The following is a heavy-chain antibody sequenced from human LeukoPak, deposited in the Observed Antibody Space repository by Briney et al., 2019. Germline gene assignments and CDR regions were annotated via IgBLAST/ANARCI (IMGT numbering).Heavy chain of an antibody. CDR2: ISSSSSYI. CDR3: ARDSNEAYSSGSRYPGP. V-gene: IGHV3-21*01. Sequence: GGSLRLSCAASGFTFSSYSMNWVRQAPGKGLEWVSSISSSSSYIYYADSVMGRFTVSRDNAKNSLYLQMNSLRAEDTAVYYCARDSNEAYSSGSRYPGPWGQGTLVTVSS. J-gene: IGHJ5*02. CDR1: GFTFSSYS. D-gene: IGHD6-19*01.